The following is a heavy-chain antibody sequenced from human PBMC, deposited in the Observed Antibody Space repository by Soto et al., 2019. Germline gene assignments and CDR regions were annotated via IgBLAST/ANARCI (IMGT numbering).Heavy chain of an antibody. V-gene: IGHV3-74*01. J-gene: IGHJ3*02. CDR1: GFTFSTYW. Sequence: EVQLVESGGGLVQPGGSLRLSCAASGFTFSTYWMHWVRQAPEKGLLWVSHINGDGSYTDFADSVKGRFTISRDNAKNTVYLQMQSLRVEDTAVYFCVRTWHGFGIWGPGTMVTVSS. CDR3: VRTWHGFGI. CDR2: INGDGSYT.